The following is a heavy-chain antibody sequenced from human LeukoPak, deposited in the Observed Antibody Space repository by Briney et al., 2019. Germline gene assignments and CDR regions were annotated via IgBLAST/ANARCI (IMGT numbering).Heavy chain of an antibody. D-gene: IGHD6-13*01. Sequence: GGSLRLSCAASGFTFSSYGMHWVRQAPGKGLEWVAFIRYDGSYKYYADSVKGRFTISRDNSKNTLSLQMNSLRAEDTAVYYCARDWRNKYSNSWSRGEWYFDLWGRGTLVTVSS. CDR2: IRYDGSYK. CDR1: GFTFSSYG. CDR3: ARDWRNKYSNSWSRGEWYFDL. J-gene: IGHJ2*01. V-gene: IGHV3-30*02.